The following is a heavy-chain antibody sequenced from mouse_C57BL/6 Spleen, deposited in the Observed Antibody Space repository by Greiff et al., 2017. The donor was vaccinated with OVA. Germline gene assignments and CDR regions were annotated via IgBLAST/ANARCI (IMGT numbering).Heavy chain of an antibody. CDR3: ARTTPTVVGAMDY. Sequence: VKLQQPGAELVKPGASVKLSCKASGYTFTSYWMHWVKQRPGQGLEWIGMIHPNSGSTNYNEKFKSKATLTVDKSSSTAYMQLSSLTSEDSAVYYCARTTPTVVGAMDYWGQGTSVTVSS. V-gene: IGHV1-64*01. CDR1: GYTFTSYW. D-gene: IGHD1-1*01. J-gene: IGHJ4*01. CDR2: IHPNSGST.